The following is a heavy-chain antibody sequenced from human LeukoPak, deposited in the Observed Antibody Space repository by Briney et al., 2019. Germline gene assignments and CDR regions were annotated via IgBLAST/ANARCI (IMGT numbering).Heavy chain of an antibody. CDR2: IYHSGST. D-gene: IGHD2-15*01. J-gene: IGHJ4*02. Sequence: SQTLSLTCAVSGGSISSGGYSWNWIRQPPGKGLEWIGYIYHSGSTYYNPSLKSRVTISVDRSKNQFSLKLSSVTAADTAVYYCARTRYCSGGSCSYFDYWGQGTLVTVSS. CDR3: ARTRYCSGGSCSYFDY. V-gene: IGHV4-30-2*01. CDR1: GGSISSGGYS.